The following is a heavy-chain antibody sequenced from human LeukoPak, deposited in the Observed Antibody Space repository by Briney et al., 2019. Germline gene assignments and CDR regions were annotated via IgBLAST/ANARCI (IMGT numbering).Heavy chain of an antibody. V-gene: IGHV4-4*07. CDR1: GGSISSYY. CDR3: ARDRLSPGVPRGGWFDP. CDR2: IYTSGST. Sequence: PSETLSLTCTVSGGSISSYYWSWIREPAGKGLEWIGRIYTSGSTNYSPSLKSRVTMSVDTSKNQFSLKLSSVTAADTAVYYCARDRLSPGVPRGGWFDPWGQGTLVTVSS. D-gene: IGHD3-10*01. J-gene: IGHJ5*02.